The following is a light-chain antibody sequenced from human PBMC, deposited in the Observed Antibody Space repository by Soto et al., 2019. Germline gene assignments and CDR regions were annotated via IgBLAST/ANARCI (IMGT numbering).Light chain of an antibody. CDR3: ATWDDSLNGVV. CDR2: SNN. Sequence: QSVLTQPPSASGTPGQRVTISCSGSSYNIGSNAVNWYQQLPGTAPKLLIYSNNQRPSGVPDRFSGSKSGTSASLAISGLQSEDEADYCCATWDDSLNGVVFGGGTKVTVL. V-gene: IGLV1-44*01. CDR1: SYNIGSNA. J-gene: IGLJ2*01.